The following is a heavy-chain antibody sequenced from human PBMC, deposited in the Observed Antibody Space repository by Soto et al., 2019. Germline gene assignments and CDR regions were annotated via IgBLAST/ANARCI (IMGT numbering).Heavy chain of an antibody. V-gene: IGHV4-30-2*01. D-gene: IGHD3-10*01. Sequence: QLQLQESGSGLVRPSQTLSLPCTVYGASICRCSYSCNWIRQPPGQGLEWIGYLHHRGDTYFNPSLRRRVSISVDRSNNQFSLKRMSVTAADPAVYYCARFPLWFGELDYWGQGALVNVSS. CDR3: ARFPLWFGELDY. CDR1: GASICRCSYS. CDR2: LHHRGDT. J-gene: IGHJ4*02.